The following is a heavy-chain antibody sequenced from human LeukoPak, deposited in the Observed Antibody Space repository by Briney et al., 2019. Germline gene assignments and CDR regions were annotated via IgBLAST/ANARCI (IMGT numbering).Heavy chain of an antibody. Sequence: PGGSLRLSCAASGFTFSSYAMSWVRQAPGKGLEWVANIKQDGSEKYYVDSVKGRFTISRDNAKNSLYLQMNSLRAEDTAVYYCARGPRSSSSRGLQYYYYGMDVWGQGTTVTVSS. CDR3: ARGPRSSSSRGLQYYYYGMDV. D-gene: IGHD6-6*01. J-gene: IGHJ6*02. CDR1: GFTFSSYA. V-gene: IGHV3-7*01. CDR2: IKQDGSEK.